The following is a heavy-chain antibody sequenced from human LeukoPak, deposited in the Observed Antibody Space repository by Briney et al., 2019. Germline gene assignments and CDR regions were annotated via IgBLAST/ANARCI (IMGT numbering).Heavy chain of an antibody. V-gene: IGHV4-59*11. CDR1: GGSISSHY. D-gene: IGHD1-7*01. J-gene: IGHJ5*02. Sequence: PSETLSLTCTVSGGSISSHYWSWIRQPPGKGLEWIGYIYYSGSTNYNPSLKSRVTISVDTSKNQFSLRLSSVTAADTAVYYCARRRAYQWNYGGWFDPWGQGTLVTVSS. CDR2: IYYSGST. CDR3: ARRRAYQWNYGGWFDP.